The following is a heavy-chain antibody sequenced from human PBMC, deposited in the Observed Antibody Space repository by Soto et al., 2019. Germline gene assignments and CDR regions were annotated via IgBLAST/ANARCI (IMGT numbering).Heavy chain of an antibody. CDR3: ARAATAKTSFDY. J-gene: IGHJ4*02. Sequence: ETMSLTCAVSGGSISSSNWWSWVRQPPGKGLEWIGESYHGGSTNYNPSLKSRVTISVDKSTNQFSLKLSSGSAADTAVYYCARAATAKTSFDYCGQGTRATGS. V-gene: IGHV4-4*02. CDR2: SYHGGST. D-gene: IGHD2-21*02. CDR1: GGSISSSNW.